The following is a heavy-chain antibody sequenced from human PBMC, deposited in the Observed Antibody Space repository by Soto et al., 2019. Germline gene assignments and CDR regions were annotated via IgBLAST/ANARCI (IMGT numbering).Heavy chain of an antibody. CDR1: GFTFSSYW. D-gene: IGHD3-9*01. CDR2: INQDGSET. CDR3: ARMGEVGYYDILTGLPNY. Sequence: PGGSLRLSCAASGFTFSSYWMSWVRQAPGKGLEWVANINQDGSETYYVDSVKGRFTISRDNAKNSLFLQMNSLRAEDTAVYYCARMGEVGYYDILTGLPNYWGQGTLVTVSP. V-gene: IGHV3-7*03. J-gene: IGHJ4*02.